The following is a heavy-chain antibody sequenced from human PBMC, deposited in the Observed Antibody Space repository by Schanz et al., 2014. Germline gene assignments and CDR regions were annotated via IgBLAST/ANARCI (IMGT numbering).Heavy chain of an antibody. J-gene: IGHJ4*02. CDR2: IGPASDP. Sequence: EVQLVESGGGLVQPGGSLRLSCAASGFTFSNYDMHWVRQAIGKGLEWVSGIGPASDPYYAGSVKGRFTISRENGKNSLDLQMNRPRAGDTAVYYCARGRRGDCRRTSCTYYFDYWGQGTLVTVSS. D-gene: IGHD2-2*01. CDR3: ARGRRGDCRRTSCTYYFDY. CDR1: GFTFSNYD. V-gene: IGHV3-13*05.